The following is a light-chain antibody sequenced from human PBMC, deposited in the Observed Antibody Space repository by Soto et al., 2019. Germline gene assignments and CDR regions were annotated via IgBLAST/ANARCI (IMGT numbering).Light chain of an antibody. CDR3: SSYTSSSTLV. J-gene: IGLJ3*02. CDR1: SSDVGGYNY. V-gene: IGLV2-14*01. Sequence: QSALTQPASVSGSPGQSITIYCTGTSSDVGGYNYVSWYQQHPGKAPKLMIYEVSNRPSGVSNRFSGSKSGNTASLTISGLQAEDEADYYCSSYTSSSTLVFGGGTKVTV. CDR2: EVS.